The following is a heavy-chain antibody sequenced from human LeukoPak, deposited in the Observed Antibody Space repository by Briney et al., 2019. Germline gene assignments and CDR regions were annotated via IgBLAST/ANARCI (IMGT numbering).Heavy chain of an antibody. D-gene: IGHD2-2*02. CDR2: ISGSGGST. V-gene: IGHV3-23*01. CDR1: GFPFSSYA. CDR3: AREGGGYCSSTSCYNQYYFDY. J-gene: IGHJ4*02. Sequence: PGGSLRLSCAASGFPFSSYAMSWVRQAPGKGLEWVSAISGSGGSTYYADSVKGRFTISRDNSKNTLYLQMNSLRAEDTAVYYCAREGGGYCSSTSCYNQYYFDYWGQGTLVTVSS.